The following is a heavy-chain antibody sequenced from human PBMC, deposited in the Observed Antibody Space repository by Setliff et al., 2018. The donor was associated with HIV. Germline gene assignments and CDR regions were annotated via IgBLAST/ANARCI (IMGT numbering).Heavy chain of an antibody. J-gene: IGHJ4*02. V-gene: IGHV1-8*01. D-gene: IGHD1-26*01. Sequence: ASVKVSCKASGFAFTNYGFNWVRQAPGQGLEWMGWMTPNSGDTGHAQRFQGRLTMTRNTSISTAYMELNSLRSEDTAIYYCARGSFGGSYSSFWGQGTLVTVSS. CDR2: MTPNSGDT. CDR1: GFAFTNYG. CDR3: ARGSFGGSYSSF.